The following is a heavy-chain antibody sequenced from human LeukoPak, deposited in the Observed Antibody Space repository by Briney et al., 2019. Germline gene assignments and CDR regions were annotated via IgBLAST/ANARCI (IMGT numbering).Heavy chain of an antibody. CDR2: IWHDGSPK. CDR3: VTHYKWDLLVHAFDF. D-gene: IGHD1-26*01. V-gene: IGHV3-33*01. Sequence: PGRSLRLSCAVSGIPFSKYGMHWVRQAPGKGLEWVATIWHDGSPKVYADSAKGRFTISRDDSKNMLYLQMNSLRVEDTAEYYCVTHYKWDLLVHAFDFWGQGTRVTVSP. CDR1: GIPFSKYG. J-gene: IGHJ3*01.